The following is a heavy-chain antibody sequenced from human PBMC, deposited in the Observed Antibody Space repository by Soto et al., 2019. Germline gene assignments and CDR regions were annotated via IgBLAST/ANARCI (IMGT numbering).Heavy chain of an antibody. CDR2: IYYNGNT. CDR1: GGSIISSSYY. Sequence: SETLCLTCTVSGGSIISSSYYWGWIRQPPGKGLEWIATIYYNGNTYYNLSLKSRVTISVDTSKNQFSLKLSSVTAADTAVYYCARRRLPANWFDPWGQGTLVTVSS. V-gene: IGHV4-39*01. D-gene: IGHD2-2*01. CDR3: ARRRLPANWFDP. J-gene: IGHJ5*02.